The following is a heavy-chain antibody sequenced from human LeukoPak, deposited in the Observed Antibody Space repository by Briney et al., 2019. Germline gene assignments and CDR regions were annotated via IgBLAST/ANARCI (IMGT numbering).Heavy chain of an antibody. V-gene: IGHV3-23*01. CDR1: GFTFSSYA. J-gene: IGHJ3*02. D-gene: IGHD5-24*01. CDR3: ASYEEEMATIYGRLRPDAFDI. CDR2: ISGSGGST. Sequence: PGGSLRLSCAASGFTFSSYAMSWVRQAPGKGLEWVSAISGSGGSTYYADSVKGRFTISRDNSKNTLYLQMNSLRAEDTAVYYCASYEEEMATIYGRLRPDAFDIWGQGTMVTVSS.